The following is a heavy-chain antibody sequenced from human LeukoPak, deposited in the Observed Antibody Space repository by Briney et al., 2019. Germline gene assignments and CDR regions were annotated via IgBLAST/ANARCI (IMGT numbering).Heavy chain of an antibody. CDR2: ISGSGAFT. CDR1: GFTFSSYA. CDR3: AKRYSDGGFDP. J-gene: IGHJ5*02. D-gene: IGHD3-10*01. V-gene: IGHV3-23*01. Sequence: GGSLRLSCAASGFTFSSYAMSWVRQAPGKGLEWVSGISGSGAFTYYADSVKGRFTVSRDNSKNTVFLQMNDLTIEDTAIYYCAKRYSDGGFDPWGQGTLVTVSS.